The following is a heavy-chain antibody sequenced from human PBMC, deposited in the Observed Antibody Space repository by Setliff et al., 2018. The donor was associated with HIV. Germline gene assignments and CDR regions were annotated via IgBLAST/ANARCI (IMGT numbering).Heavy chain of an antibody. CDR1: GYTFTNYA. D-gene: IGHD2-2*01. CDR2: INAGNGNT. V-gene: IGHV1-3*03. Sequence: ASVKVSCKTSGYTFTNYAIQWVRQAPGQGLQWMGWINAGNGNTKYSQEFQGRVTITRDTSASTAYMELSSLRFEDMAVYYCARGYCSSTSCYGIYYFDNWGQGTPVTVSS. J-gene: IGHJ4*02. CDR3: ARGYCSSTSCYGIYYFDN.